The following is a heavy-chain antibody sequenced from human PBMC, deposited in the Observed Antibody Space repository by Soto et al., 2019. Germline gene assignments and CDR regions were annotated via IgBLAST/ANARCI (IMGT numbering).Heavy chain of an antibody. D-gene: IGHD7-27*01. Sequence: ASVKVSCKASGYPFTSYGISWVRQAPGQGLEWMGWISAYNGNTNYAQKLQGRVTMTTDTSTSTAYMELRSLRSDDTAVYSCARGGQANWGSTNAFDIWGQGTMVTVSS. J-gene: IGHJ3*02. V-gene: IGHV1-18*01. CDR2: ISAYNGNT. CDR3: ARGGQANWGSTNAFDI. CDR1: GYPFTSYG.